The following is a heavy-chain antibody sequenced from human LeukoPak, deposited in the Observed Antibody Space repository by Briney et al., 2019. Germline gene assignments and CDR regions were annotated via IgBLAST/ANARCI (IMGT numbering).Heavy chain of an antibody. J-gene: IGHJ5*02. Sequence: EASVKVSCKASGGTFSSYAISWVRQAPGQGLEWMGWISAYNGNTNYAQKLQGRVTMTTDTSTSTAYMELRSLRSDDTAVYYCAREVTYYDNNWFDPWGQGTLVTVSS. V-gene: IGHV1-18*01. CDR2: ISAYNGNT. CDR3: AREVTYYDNNWFDP. D-gene: IGHD3-3*01. CDR1: GGTFSSYA.